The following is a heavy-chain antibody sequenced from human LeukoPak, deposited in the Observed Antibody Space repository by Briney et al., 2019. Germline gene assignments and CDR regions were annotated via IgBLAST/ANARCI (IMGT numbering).Heavy chain of an antibody. Sequence: SVKVSCKASGGTFSSYAISWVRQAPGQGLEWMGRIIPILGIANYAQKFQGRVTITADKPTSTAYMELSSLRSEDTAVYYCARDQGCYCSGGSCYSGYWGQGTLVTVSS. D-gene: IGHD2-15*01. J-gene: IGHJ4*02. CDR2: IIPILGIA. V-gene: IGHV1-69*04. CDR3: ARDQGCYCSGGSCYSGY. CDR1: GGTFSSYA.